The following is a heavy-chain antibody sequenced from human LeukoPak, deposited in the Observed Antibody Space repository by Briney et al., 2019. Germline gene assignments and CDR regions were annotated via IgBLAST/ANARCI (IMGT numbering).Heavy chain of an antibody. D-gene: IGHD3-10*01. CDR3: AKDLVGSGNHSY. CDR2: ISYDGSNK. V-gene: IGHV3-30*18. Sequence: PGRSLRLSCVASGFTFSSYGMHWVRQAPGKGLEWVAVISYDGSNKYYADSVKGRFTISRDNSKNTLYLQMNSLRAEDTAVYYCAKDLVGSGNHSYWGQGTLVTVSS. J-gene: IGHJ4*02. CDR1: GFTFSSYG.